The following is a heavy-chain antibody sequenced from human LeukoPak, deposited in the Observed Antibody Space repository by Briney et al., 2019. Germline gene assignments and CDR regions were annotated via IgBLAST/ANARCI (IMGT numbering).Heavy chain of an antibody. D-gene: IGHD6-13*01. J-gene: IGHJ5*01. CDR1: GFTFSSYW. CDR3: ARTAIAAAAFYNWFDS. Sequence: GGSLRLSCAASGFTFSSYWMNWVRQAPGKVLEWVANIKQDGSEKYYVDSVKGRFTISRDNARNSLYLQMNSLRAEDTAVYYCARTAIAAAAFYNWFDSWGQGTLVTVSS. V-gene: IGHV3-7*01. CDR2: IKQDGSEK.